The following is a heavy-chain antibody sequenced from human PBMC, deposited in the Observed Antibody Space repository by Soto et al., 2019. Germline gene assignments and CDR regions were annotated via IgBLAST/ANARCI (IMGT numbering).Heavy chain of an antibody. CDR3: ERAPIPNWNYYGMDV. V-gene: IGHV4-31*03. CDR2: IYYSGST. CDR1: GGSVNSGGYH. D-gene: IGHD1-1*01. J-gene: IGHJ6*02. Sequence: SETLSLTCTVSGGSVNSGGYHWSWIRQHPGKGLEWIGDIYYSGSTYYNPSLKSRVTISIDTSTNHFSLHLSALTAADTAVYYCERAPIPNWNYYGMDVWGQGTTVTVYS.